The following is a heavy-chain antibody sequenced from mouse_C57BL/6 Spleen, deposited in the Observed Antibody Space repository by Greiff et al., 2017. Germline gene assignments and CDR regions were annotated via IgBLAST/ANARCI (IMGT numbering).Heavy chain of an antibody. CDR2: IDPSDSYT. D-gene: IGHD1-1*02. V-gene: IGHV1-59*01. CDR3: ARGVARRYFDY. CDR1: GYTFTSYW. Sequence: QFQLQQPGAELVRPGTSVKLSCKASGYTFTSYWMHWVKQRPGQGLEWIGVIDPSDSYTNYNQNIKGKATLPVDASSSTACMQLSSLTSEYSAVYYCARGVARRYFDYWGQGTTLPVSS. J-gene: IGHJ2*01.